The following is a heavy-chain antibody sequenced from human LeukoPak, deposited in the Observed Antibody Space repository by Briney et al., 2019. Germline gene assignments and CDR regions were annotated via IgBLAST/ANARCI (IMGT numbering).Heavy chain of an antibody. D-gene: IGHD2-2*01. CDR3: ARHSVVPADY. V-gene: IGHV4-39*01. CDR2: IYYSGGT. CDR1: GGSISSSRYY. J-gene: IGHJ4*02. Sequence: SETLSLTCTVSGGSISSSRYYWGWIRQPPGKGLEWLGSIYYSGGTYYNPSLKSRVTISVDTSNNQFSLKLSSVTAADTAVYYCARHSVVPADYWGQGTLVTVSS.